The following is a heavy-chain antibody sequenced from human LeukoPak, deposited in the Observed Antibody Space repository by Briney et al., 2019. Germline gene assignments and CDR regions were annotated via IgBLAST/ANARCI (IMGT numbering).Heavy chain of an antibody. D-gene: IGHD2-2*01. CDR3: ARERRGYCSSTSCFGYFDY. CDR2: IIPIFGTA. CDR1: GGTFSGYA. J-gene: IGHJ4*02. V-gene: IGHV1-69*05. Sequence: SVKVSCKASGGTFSGYAISWVRQAPGQGLEWMGGIIPIFGTANYAQKFQGRVTMTRDMSTSTVYMALSSLRSEDTAVYYCARERRGYCSSTSCFGYFDYWGQGTLVTVSS.